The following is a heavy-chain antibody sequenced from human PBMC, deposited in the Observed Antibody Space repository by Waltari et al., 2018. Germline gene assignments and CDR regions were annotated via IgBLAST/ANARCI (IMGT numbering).Heavy chain of an antibody. D-gene: IGHD2-2*01. CDR3: ARVGGPLVVVPAAMRPYYYYMDV. J-gene: IGHJ6*03. CDR2: IYYSGST. V-gene: IGHV4-59*01. Sequence: QVQLQESGPGLVKPSETLSLTCTVSGGSISSYYWSWIRQPPGKGLEWIGYIYYSGSTNYNPSLKSRVTISVDTSKNQFSLKLSSVTAADTAVYYCARVGGPLVVVPAAMRPYYYYMDVWGKGTTVTVSS. CDR1: GGSISSYY.